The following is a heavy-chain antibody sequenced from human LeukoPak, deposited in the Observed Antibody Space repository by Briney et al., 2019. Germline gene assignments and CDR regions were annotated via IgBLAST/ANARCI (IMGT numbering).Heavy chain of an antibody. D-gene: IGHD3-3*01. CDR3: ARDSVLRFLEWYTFDP. Sequence: SETLSLTCTVSGGSISSSSYYWGWIRQPPGKGLEWIGSIYYSGSTYYNPSLKSRVTMSVDTSKNQFSLKLSSVTAADTAVYYCARDSVLRFLEWYTFDPWGQGTLVTVSS. J-gene: IGHJ5*02. V-gene: IGHV4-39*07. CDR2: IYYSGST. CDR1: GGSISSSSYY.